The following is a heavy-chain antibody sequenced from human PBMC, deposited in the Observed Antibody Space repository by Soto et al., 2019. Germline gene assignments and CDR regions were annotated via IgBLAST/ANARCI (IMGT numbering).Heavy chain of an antibody. CDR3: AQAGNDRFDN. J-gene: IGHJ4*02. CDR1: AFSFSTSW. Sequence: GGSLRLSCAASAFSFSTSWMHWVRQAPGEGLVWVSRINPDVRTINYADSVKGRFTISRDNAKNTLYLQMNILRVEDTAVYFCAQAGNDRFDNSGLGTPVTVSS. D-gene: IGHD1-1*01. V-gene: IGHV3-74*01. CDR2: INPDVRTI.